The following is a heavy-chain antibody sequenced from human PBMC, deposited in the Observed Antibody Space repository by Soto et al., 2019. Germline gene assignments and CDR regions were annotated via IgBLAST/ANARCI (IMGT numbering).Heavy chain of an antibody. CDR2: INPSGGST. D-gene: IGHD2-15*01. J-gene: IGHJ4*02. CDR3: ARYHPSRVAASRWGDFDY. CDR1: GYTFTSYY. Sequence: ASVKVSCKASGYTFTSYYMHWVRQAPGQGLEWMGRINPSGGSTSYAQKFQGRVTMTTDTSTSTVYMELRSLRSEDTAVYYCARYHPSRVAASRWGDFDYWGQGTLVTVSS. V-gene: IGHV1-46*01.